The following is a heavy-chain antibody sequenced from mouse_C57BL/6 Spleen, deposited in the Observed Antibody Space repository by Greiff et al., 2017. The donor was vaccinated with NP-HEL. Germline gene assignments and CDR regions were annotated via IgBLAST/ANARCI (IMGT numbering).Heavy chain of an antibody. D-gene: IGHD1-1*01. CDR1: GYAFSSSW. V-gene: IGHV1-82*01. J-gene: IGHJ4*01. CDR3: ARPVVARDAMDY. CDR2: IYPGDGDT. Sequence: QVQLKQSGPELVKPGASVKISCKASGYAFSSSWMNWVKQRPGKGLEWIGRIYPGDGDTNYNGKFKGKATLTADKSSSTAYMQLSSLTSEDSAVYFCARPVVARDAMDYWGQGTSVTFAS.